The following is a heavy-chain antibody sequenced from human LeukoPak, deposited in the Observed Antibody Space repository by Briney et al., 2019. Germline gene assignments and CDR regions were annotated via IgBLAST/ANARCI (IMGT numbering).Heavy chain of an antibody. J-gene: IGHJ4*02. CDR2: ISAYNGNT. V-gene: IGHV1-18*01. D-gene: IGHD5-18*01. Sequence: GASVKVSCKASGYTFTSYGISWVRQAPGQGLEWMGWISAYNGNTNYAQKLQGRVTMTTDTSTSTAYMELRSLRSDDTAVYYCARDRDVDTARSLQDYWGQGTLVTVSS. CDR3: ARDRDVDTARSLQDY. CDR1: GYTFTSYG.